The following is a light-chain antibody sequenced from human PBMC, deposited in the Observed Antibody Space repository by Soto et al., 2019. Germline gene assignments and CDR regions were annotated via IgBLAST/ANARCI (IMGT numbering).Light chain of an antibody. CDR3: SSYTSSSTLV. V-gene: IGLV2-14*01. CDR1: SSDVGGYNY. J-gene: IGLJ1*01. CDR2: EVS. Sequence: QSVLTQPASVSGSPGQSITISCTGTSSDVGGYNYVSWYQQHPGKAPKLMIYEVSNRPSGVSNRFSGSKSGNTASLTISGLQAEDEADYYCSSYTSSSTLVFGTGTNDRP.